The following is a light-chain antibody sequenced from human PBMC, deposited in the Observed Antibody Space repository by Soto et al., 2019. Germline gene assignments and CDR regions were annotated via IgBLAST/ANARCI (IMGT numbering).Light chain of an antibody. CDR3: QQYGSSPALT. J-gene: IGKJ4*01. CDR2: GAS. CDR1: QSVSTSY. Sequence: EIVLTQSPGTLSLSPGERATPSCRASQSVSTSYLAWYQQKPGQAPRLLIYGASSRATGIPDRFNGSGSGTDFTLTISRLEPEDFAMYYCQQYGSSPALTFGGGTKVEIK. V-gene: IGKV3-20*01.